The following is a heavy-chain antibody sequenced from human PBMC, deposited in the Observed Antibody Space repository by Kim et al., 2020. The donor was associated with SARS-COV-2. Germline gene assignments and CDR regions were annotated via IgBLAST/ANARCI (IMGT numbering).Heavy chain of an antibody. V-gene: IGHV2-5*05. CDR3: ALPYDSSGYYFDY. Sequence: RYGPSLKSRLTITKDTSKNQVVLTMTNVDPVDTATYFCALPYDSSGYYFDYWGQGTLVTVSS. J-gene: IGHJ4*02. D-gene: IGHD3-22*01.